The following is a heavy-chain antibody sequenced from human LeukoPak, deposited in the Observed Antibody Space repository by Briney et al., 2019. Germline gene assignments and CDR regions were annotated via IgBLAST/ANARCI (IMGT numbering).Heavy chain of an antibody. J-gene: IGHJ4*02. CDR2: ISWNSGSI. Sequence: GGSLRLSCAASGFTFDDYAMHWVRQAPGKGLEWISSISWNSGSIGYADSVKGRFTISRDNAKNSLYVQMNSLRTEDTALYYCAKGYRKGRWLPLDYWGQGTLVTVSS. CDR1: GFTFDDYA. D-gene: IGHD5-24*01. CDR3: AKGYRKGRWLPLDY. V-gene: IGHV3-9*01.